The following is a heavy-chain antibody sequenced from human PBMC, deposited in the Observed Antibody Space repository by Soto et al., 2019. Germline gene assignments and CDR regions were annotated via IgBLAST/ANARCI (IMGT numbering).Heavy chain of an antibody. Sequence: ETLSLTCAVYGGSFSSYAMNWVRQTQEKGLEWVSSISSTSSYTHYSDSVKGRFTISRDNANNSLFLQMNSLRAEDTATYYCARDLALAGNYWGQGVLVTVSS. V-gene: IGHV3-21*01. J-gene: IGHJ4*02. CDR3: ARDLALAGNY. CDR1: GGSFSSYA. CDR2: ISSTSSYT. D-gene: IGHD6-19*01.